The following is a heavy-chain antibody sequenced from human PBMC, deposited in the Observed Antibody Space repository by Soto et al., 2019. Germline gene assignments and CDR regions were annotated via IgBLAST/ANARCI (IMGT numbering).Heavy chain of an antibody. D-gene: IGHD2-15*01. CDR1: GFTFSSYA. CDR2: ISGSGGSK. V-gene: IGHV3-23*01. Sequence: EVQLLESGGGLVQPGGSLRLSCAASGFTFSSYAMSWVRQAPGKGLEWVSAISGSGGSKYYADSVKGRFTISRDNSKNTLYLQMNSLRAEDTAVYYCAKLDCSGGSCYFLGAFDIWGQGTMVTVSS. J-gene: IGHJ3*02. CDR3: AKLDCSGGSCYFLGAFDI.